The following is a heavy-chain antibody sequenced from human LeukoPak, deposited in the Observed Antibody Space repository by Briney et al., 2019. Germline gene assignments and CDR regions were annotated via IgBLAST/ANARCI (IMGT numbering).Heavy chain of an antibody. CDR3: ARSAPSRYSSSWGYYYYGMDV. J-gene: IGHJ6*02. Sequence: SETLSLACTVSGGSISSYYWSWIRQPAGKGLEWIGRIYTSGSTNYNPSLKSRVTMSVDTSKNQFSLKLSSVTAADTAVYYCARSAPSRYSSSWGYYYYGMDVWGQGTTVNVSS. CDR2: IYTSGST. V-gene: IGHV4-4*07. CDR1: GGSISSYY. D-gene: IGHD6-13*01.